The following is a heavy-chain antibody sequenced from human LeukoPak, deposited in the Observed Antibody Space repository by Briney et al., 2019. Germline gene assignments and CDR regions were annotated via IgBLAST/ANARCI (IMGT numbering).Heavy chain of an antibody. CDR1: GFTFSSYS. Sequence: PGGSLRLSCAASGFTFSSYSMNWVRQAPGKGLEWVSSISSSSSYIYYADSVKGRFTISRHNSKNTLYLQMNSLRAEDTAVYYCARVLTSGYHLDVWGQGTTVTVSS. V-gene: IGHV3-21*04. J-gene: IGHJ6*02. CDR2: ISSSSSYI. CDR3: ARVLTSGYHLDV. D-gene: IGHD2-15*01.